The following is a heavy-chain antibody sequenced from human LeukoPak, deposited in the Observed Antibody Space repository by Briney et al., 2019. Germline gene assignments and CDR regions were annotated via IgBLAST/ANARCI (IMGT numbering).Heavy chain of an antibody. CDR3: ARDQLLMVVTAHIDAFDI. D-gene: IGHD2-21*02. V-gene: IGHV3-21*01. CDR1: GFTFSSCS. CDR2: ISSSSSYI. J-gene: IGHJ3*02. Sequence: PGGSLRLSCAASGFTFSSCSMNWVRQAPGKGLEWVSSISSSSSYIYYADSVKGRFTISRDNAKNSLYLQMNSLRAEDTAVYYCARDQLLMVVTAHIDAFDIWGQGTMVTVSS.